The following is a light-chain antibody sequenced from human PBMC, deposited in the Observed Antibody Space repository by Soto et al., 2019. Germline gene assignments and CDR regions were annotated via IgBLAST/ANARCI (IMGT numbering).Light chain of an antibody. CDR3: SSYTISSTVV. CDR2: DVS. Sequence: QSALTQPASVSGSPGQSITISCSGTSSDVGAYNYISWYQQHPGKAPKLMIYDVSDRPSGVSYRFSDSKSGNTASLTISGLQAEDEADYYCSSYTISSTVVFGGGTKLTVL. CDR1: SSDVGAYNY. V-gene: IGLV2-14*01. J-gene: IGLJ2*01.